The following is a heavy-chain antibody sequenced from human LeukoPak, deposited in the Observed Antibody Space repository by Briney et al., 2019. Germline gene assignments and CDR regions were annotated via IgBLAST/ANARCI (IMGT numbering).Heavy chain of an antibody. CDR2: ISKDGRTI. D-gene: IGHD5-12*01. CDR1: GSSFSTQE. CDR3: ARGSYTGFDLYFDS. J-gene: IGHJ4*02. Sequence: GGSLRLSCAASGSSFSTQEMAWVRQAPGKGLDWVSYISKDGRTIYYADSVKGRFTISRDNTRNSLFLQLSSLSADDTAFYYCARGSYTGFDLYFDSWGQGTLVTISS. V-gene: IGHV3-48*03.